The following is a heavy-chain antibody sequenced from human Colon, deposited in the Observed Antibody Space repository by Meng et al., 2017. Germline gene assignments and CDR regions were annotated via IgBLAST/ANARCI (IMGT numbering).Heavy chain of an antibody. J-gene: IGHJ4*02. CDR1: GGSFSGYS. CDR2: INHTGNT. CDR3: ARSVRLGVAGKSGAY. V-gene: IGHV4-34*01. Sequence: QVQHQQVGAGLLEPSETLPLTCAVYGGSFSGYSWSWIRQPPGKGLEWIGEINHTGNTSYNPSLKSRLAISVDTSKNQFSLNLSSVTAADTALYYCARSVRLGVAGKSGAYWGQGTLVTVSS. D-gene: IGHD6-19*01.